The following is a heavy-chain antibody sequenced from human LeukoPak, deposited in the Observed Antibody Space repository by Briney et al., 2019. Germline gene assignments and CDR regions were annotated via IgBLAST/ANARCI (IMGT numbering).Heavy chain of an antibody. CDR3: ARDEIGGSFEY. CDR2: IKSDGSST. V-gene: IGHV3-74*01. Sequence: GGSLRLSCAASGFTFSDYWMHWVRQAPGKGLVWVSRIKSDGSSTSYADSVKGRFTISRDNAKNTLYLQMNSLRAEDTAVYYCARDEIGGSFEYWGQGTQVTVSS. CDR1: GFTFSDYW. D-gene: IGHD1-26*01. J-gene: IGHJ4*02.